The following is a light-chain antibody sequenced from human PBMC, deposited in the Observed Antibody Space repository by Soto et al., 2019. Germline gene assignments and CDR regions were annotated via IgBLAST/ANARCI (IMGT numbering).Light chain of an antibody. Sequence: QSPSTLSASVXXRVTITXXXXXXISSWLAWYQQKPGKAPKLLIYDASSLESGVPSRFSGSGSGTEFTLTISSLQPDDFATYYCQQYNSYSITFGQGTRLEIK. CDR2: DAS. CDR3: QQYNSYSIT. V-gene: IGKV1-5*01. CDR1: XXISSW. J-gene: IGKJ5*01.